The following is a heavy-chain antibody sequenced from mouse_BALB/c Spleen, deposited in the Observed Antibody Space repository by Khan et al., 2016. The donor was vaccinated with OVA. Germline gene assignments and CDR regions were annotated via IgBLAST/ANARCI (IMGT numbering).Heavy chain of an antibody. CDR3: ASHGSTSAWFCY. J-gene: IGHJ3*01. Sequence: VQLQQSGAELAKPGASVKMSCKASGYTFTSYWIHWVKQRPGQGLEWIGYIYPSTGYSEYNQKFKDKATLTTDKSSSTAYMQLSSLTSDDSAVYYCASHGSTSAWFCYWGQGTLVTVSA. D-gene: IGHD1-1*01. CDR2: IYPSTGYS. V-gene: IGHV1-7*01. CDR1: GYTFTSYW.